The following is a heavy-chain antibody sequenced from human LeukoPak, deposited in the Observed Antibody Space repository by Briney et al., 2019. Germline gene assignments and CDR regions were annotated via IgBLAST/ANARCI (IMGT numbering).Heavy chain of an antibody. CDR1: GGTFSSYA. D-gene: IGHD2-2*01. CDR2: IIPIFGTA. CDR3: ARGRCSSTSCYAETYYMDV. J-gene: IGHJ6*03. Sequence: SAKVSCKASGGTFSSYAISWVRQAPGQGLEWMGGIIPIFGTANYAQKFQGRVTITADESTSTAYMELSSLRSEDTAVYYCARGRCSSTSCYAETYYMDVWGKGTTVTISS. V-gene: IGHV1-69*13.